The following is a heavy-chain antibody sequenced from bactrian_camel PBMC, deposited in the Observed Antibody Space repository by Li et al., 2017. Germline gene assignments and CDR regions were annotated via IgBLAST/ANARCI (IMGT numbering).Heavy chain of an antibody. Sequence: HVQLVESGGGSVQAGGSLRLSCGASGSIYGDSCVGWLRQAPGKEREGVATITTGLRDPWYIDSVKGRFTISQDPTKNAVYLQMDSLTPEDTAMYYCAAGSSRGVPFRERGYPYWGQGTQVTVS. D-gene: IGHD3*01. CDR3: AAGSSRGVPFRERGYPY. CDR2: ITTGLRDP. J-gene: IGHJ4*01. V-gene: IGHV3S1*01. CDR1: GSIYGDSC.